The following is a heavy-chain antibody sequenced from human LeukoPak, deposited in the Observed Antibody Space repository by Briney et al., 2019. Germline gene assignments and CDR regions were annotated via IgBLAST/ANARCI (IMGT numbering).Heavy chain of an antibody. Sequence: ASVTVSCMVSGYTLTELSMHWVRQAPGKGLEWMGGFYPEEGETIYAQKFQGRVTMTEDTSTDTAYMELSSLRSEDTAVYYWATGTVDTAMGLFDYWGQGTLVTVSS. D-gene: IGHD5-18*01. J-gene: IGHJ4*02. CDR1: GYTLTELS. CDR3: ATGTVDTAMGLFDY. CDR2: FYPEEGET. V-gene: IGHV1-24*01.